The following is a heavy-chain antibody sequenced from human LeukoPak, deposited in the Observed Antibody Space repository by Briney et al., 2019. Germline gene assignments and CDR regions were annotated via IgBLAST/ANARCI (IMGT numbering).Heavy chain of an antibody. CDR1: GYSFTSYW. Sequence: PGGSLRLSCKGSGYSFTSYWIGWVRQMPGKGLEWMGIIYPGDSDTRYSPSFQGQVTISADKSISTAYLQWSSLKASDTAMYYCARPYCSGGSCYSPYYLDYWGQGTLVTVSS. J-gene: IGHJ4*02. V-gene: IGHV5-51*01. CDR3: ARPYCSGGSCYSPYYLDY. D-gene: IGHD2-15*01. CDR2: IYPGDSDT.